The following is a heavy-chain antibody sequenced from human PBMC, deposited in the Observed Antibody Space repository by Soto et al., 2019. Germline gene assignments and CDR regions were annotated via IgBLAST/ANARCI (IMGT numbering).Heavy chain of an antibody. Sequence: QVQLVQSGAEVKKPGSSVKVSCKASGGTFSSYTISWVRQAPGQGIEWMGRSIPIVDVTNYAQKFQGRVTITAEKSTIIAYMELSRRRFDATAVYYSARDVPGDIVVRAEGMDVWGQGTTVTVS. D-gene: IGHD2-15*01. CDR2: SIPIVDVT. CDR1: GGTFSSYT. CDR3: ARDVPGDIVVRAEGMDV. V-gene: IGHV1-69*08. J-gene: IGHJ6*02.